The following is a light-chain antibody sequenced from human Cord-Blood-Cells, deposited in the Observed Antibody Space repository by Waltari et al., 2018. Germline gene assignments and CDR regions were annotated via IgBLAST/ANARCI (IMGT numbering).Light chain of an antibody. CDR3: SSYTGSSTYV. CDR1: ISDVGGYNY. CDR2: AVS. Sequence: QSALTQPASVSGSPGQSITISCTGTISDVGGYNYISWYQQHPGKAPKLMIYAVSNRPSGVSNRFSGSKSGNTASLTISGLQAEDEADYYCSSYTGSSTYVFGTGTKVTVL. J-gene: IGLJ1*01. V-gene: IGLV2-14*01.